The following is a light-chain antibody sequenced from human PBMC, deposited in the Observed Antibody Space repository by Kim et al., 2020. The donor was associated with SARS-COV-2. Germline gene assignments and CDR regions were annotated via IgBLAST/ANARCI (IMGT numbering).Light chain of an antibody. Sequence: GQKVTISCSGSSSNIGNNYVSWYRQLPGTAPKVLIYDNNKRPSGIPDRFSGSKSDTSATLGITGLQTGDEADYYCGTWDSSLSAYVFGTGTKVTVL. V-gene: IGLV1-51*01. CDR3: GTWDSSLSAYV. J-gene: IGLJ1*01. CDR1: SSNIGNNY. CDR2: DNN.